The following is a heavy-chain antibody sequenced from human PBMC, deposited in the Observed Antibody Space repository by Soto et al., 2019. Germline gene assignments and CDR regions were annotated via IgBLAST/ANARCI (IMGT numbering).Heavy chain of an antibody. CDR3: TRVGVDYGDYVDHYYYYMDV. CDR1: GFTFGDYA. CDR2: IRSKAYGGTT. J-gene: IGHJ6*03. Sequence: GGSLRLSCTASGFTFGDYAMSWFRQAPGKGLEWVGFIRSKAYGGTTEYAASMKGRITISRDDSKSIAYLQMNSLKTEDTAVYYCTRVGVDYGDYVDHYYYYMDVWGKGTTVTVSS. D-gene: IGHD4-17*01. V-gene: IGHV3-49*03.